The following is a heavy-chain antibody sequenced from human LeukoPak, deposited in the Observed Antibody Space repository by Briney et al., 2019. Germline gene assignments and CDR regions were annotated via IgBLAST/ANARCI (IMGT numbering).Heavy chain of an antibody. J-gene: IGHJ3*02. CDR1: GGSISSSNW. CDR3: ARLRTYEGRSSSSDRSRAFDI. CDR2: INHSGST. V-gene: IGHV4-4*02. D-gene: IGHD6-13*01. Sequence: PSETLSLTCAVSGGSISSSNWWSWVRQPPGKGLEWIGEINHSGSTNYNPSLKSRVTISVDTSKNQFSLKLSSVTAADTAVYYCARLRTYEGRSSSSDRSRAFDIWGQGTMVTVSS.